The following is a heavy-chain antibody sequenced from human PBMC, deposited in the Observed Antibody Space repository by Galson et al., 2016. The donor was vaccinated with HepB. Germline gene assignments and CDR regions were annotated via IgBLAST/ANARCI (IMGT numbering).Heavy chain of an antibody. V-gene: IGHV6-1*01. CDR2: TFYRSNWQN. J-gene: IGHJ1*01. D-gene: IGHD7-27*01. Sequence: CAISGDSVSSNSAGWNWIRQSPSRGLEWLGRTFYRSNWQNDYAESVKSRITINPDTSKNQFSLQLNSVTPEDTAVYYCARSYLLGRGFGWWGQGTLVTVST. CDR3: ARSYLLGRGFGW. CDR1: GDSVSSNSAG.